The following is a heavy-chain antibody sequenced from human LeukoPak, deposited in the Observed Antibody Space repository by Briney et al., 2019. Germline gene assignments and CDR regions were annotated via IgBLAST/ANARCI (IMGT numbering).Heavy chain of an antibody. CDR2: IFHSGST. D-gene: IGHD3-10*01. Sequence: PSETLSLTCTVSGGSIRSFFWSWLRQPPGKGLEWIGSIFHSGSTYYNPSLESRVTISVDTSKKQFSLNLSSVTAADTAVYYCARVAPFVTMIRGVSGDWYDPWGQGTLVTVSS. J-gene: IGHJ5*02. CDR1: GGSIRSFF. V-gene: IGHV4-38-2*02. CDR3: ARVAPFVTMIRGVSGDWYDP.